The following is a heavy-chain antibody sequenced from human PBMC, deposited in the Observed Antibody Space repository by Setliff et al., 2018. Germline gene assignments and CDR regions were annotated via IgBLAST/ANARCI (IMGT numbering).Heavy chain of an antibody. CDR3: ARDNIGYITGIPYYYYYYMDV. D-gene: IGHD1-20*01. J-gene: IGHJ6*03. V-gene: IGHV1-8*03. Sequence: ASVKVSCKASGYTFTSYDINWVRQATGQGLEWMGWMNPNSGNTGYAQKFQGRVTITRDTSASTAYMELSSLRSEDTAVYYCARDNIGYITGIPYYYYYYMDVWGKGTTVTVSS. CDR1: GYTFTSYD. CDR2: MNPNSGNT.